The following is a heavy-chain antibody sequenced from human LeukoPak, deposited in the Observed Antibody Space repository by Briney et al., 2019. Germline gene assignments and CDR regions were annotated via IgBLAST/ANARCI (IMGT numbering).Heavy chain of an antibody. CDR1: GFTFSNYW. V-gene: IGHV3-74*01. J-gene: IGHJ5*02. Sequence: GGSMRLSCAASGFTFSNYWMHWVRQAPGKGLVWVSRINSDGINTSYADSVKGRFTISRDNAKNTLNLQMNSLRAEDTAVYYCARDLGQYYDTSDNWFDPWGQGTLVTVSS. CDR2: INSDGINT. D-gene: IGHD3-22*01. CDR3: ARDLGQYYDTSDNWFDP.